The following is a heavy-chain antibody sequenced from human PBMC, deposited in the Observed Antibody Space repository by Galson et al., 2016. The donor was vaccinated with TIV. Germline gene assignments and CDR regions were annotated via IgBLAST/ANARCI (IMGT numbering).Heavy chain of an antibody. CDR1: GFTVDSNY. Sequence: SLRLSCAASGFTVDSNYMTWVRQAPGKGLEWVSLTYNGEATSYADSVKGRFTVSRDDSKNTLYLQMDRLTTQDTAVYYCARERRFCGNECFLRYYFGMDVWGQGTTVTVSS. J-gene: IGHJ6*02. CDR2: TYNGEAT. V-gene: IGHV3-66*02. CDR3: ARERRFCGNECFLRYYFGMDV. D-gene: IGHD2-21*01.